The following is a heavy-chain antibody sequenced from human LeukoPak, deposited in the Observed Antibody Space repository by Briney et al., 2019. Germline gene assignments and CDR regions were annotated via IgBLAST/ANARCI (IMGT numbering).Heavy chain of an antibody. D-gene: IGHD3-16*01. CDR3: ARVGDYALKD. V-gene: IGHV4-39*06. Sequence: PSETLSLTCTISGGSISSTSNYWGWIRQPPGKGLEWIGSINHSGSTNYNPSLKSRVTMSVDTSKNQCTLKLSSVTAADAAVYYCARVGDYALKDWGQGTLVTVSS. CDR2: INHSGST. J-gene: IGHJ4*02. CDR1: GGSISSTSNY.